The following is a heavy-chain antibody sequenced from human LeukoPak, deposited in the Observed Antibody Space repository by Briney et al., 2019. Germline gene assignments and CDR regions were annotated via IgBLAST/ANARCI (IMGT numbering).Heavy chain of an antibody. CDR1: GFTFSSYW. J-gene: IGHJ4*02. CDR2: IKQDGSEK. Sequence: GGSLRLSCAASGFTFSSYWMSWVRQAPGKGLEWVANIKQDGSEKYYVDSVKGRFTISRDNAKNSLYLQMNSLGAEDTAVYYCARADRLGAALLASFDYWGQGTLVTVSS. CDR3: ARADRLGAALLASFDY. D-gene: IGHD3-16*01. V-gene: IGHV3-7*01.